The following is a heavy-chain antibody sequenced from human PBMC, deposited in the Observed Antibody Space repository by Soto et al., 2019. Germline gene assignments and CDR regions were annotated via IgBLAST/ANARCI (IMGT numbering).Heavy chain of an antibody. V-gene: IGHV1-2*02. D-gene: IGHD6-13*01. CDR1: GYTFTGYY. CDR2: INPNSGGT. Sequence: QVQLVQSGAEVKKPGASVKVSCKASGYTFTGYYMHWVRQAPGQGLEWMGGINPNSGGTNYAQKFQGRVTMTRDTSSSTAYMELSRLRSDDTAVYYCARAASSRWYDAYYFDYWGQGTLVTVSS. J-gene: IGHJ4*02. CDR3: ARAASSRWYDAYYFDY.